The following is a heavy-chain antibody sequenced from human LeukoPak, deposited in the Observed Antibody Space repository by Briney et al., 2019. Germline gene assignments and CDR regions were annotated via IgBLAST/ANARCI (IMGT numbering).Heavy chain of an antibody. J-gene: IGHJ4*02. Sequence: GGSLRLSCAASGFTFSSYAMSWVRQAPGNGLEWVSAISGSGGSTYYADSVKGRFTISRDNSKNTLYLQMNSLRAEDTAVYYCGKDPYYYYTMGLFDYWGQGTLVTVSS. CDR3: GKDPYYYYTMGLFDY. D-gene: IGHD3-10*01. V-gene: IGHV3-23*01. CDR1: GFTFSSYA. CDR2: ISGSGGST.